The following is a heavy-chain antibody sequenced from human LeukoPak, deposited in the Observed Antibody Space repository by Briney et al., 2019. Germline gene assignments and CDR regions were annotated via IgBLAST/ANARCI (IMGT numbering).Heavy chain of an antibody. CDR1: GFTFSGYG. CDR3: AKGSKAVLFTRDHYMDV. V-gene: IGHV3-23*01. CDR2: IHKSDGST. Sequence: GGSLRLSCAASGFTFSGYGMSWVRQAPGKGLEWVSLIHKSDGSTYYADSVKGRFTISRDNSKNTLYLQMNSLRAEDTAVYFCAKGSKAVLFTRDHYMDVWGKGTTVTISS. J-gene: IGHJ6*03. D-gene: IGHD6-19*01.